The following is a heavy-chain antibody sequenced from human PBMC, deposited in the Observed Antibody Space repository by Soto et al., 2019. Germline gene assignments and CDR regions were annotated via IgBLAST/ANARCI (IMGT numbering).Heavy chain of an antibody. V-gene: IGHV3-74*01. Sequence: GGSLRLSCAASGFTFRSYWMHWVRQAPGKGLVWVSRIDSDGSTTNYADSVRGRFTISRDNAKNILYLQMNSLRAEDTAVYYCARDLPTYGFDYWGQGSLVTVPQ. CDR1: GFTFRSYW. D-gene: IGHD3-16*01. CDR3: ARDLPTYGFDY. J-gene: IGHJ4*02. CDR2: IDSDGSTT.